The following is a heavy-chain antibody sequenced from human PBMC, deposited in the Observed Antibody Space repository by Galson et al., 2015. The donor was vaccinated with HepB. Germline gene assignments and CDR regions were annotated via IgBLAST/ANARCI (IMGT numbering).Heavy chain of an antibody. CDR2: IRSNGGNT. Sequence: SLRLSCAASGFTFSSYAMHWVRQAPGKGLECVSAIRSNGGNTYYADSVKGRFTISRDNSKNTLYLQMSRLRAEDTAVYYCVKDKNSRYYDFWSGSFDDWGQGTTVTVSS. D-gene: IGHD3-3*01. V-gene: IGHV3-64D*06. CDR3: VKDKNSRYYDFWSGSFDD. CDR1: GFTFSSYA. J-gene: IGHJ4*01.